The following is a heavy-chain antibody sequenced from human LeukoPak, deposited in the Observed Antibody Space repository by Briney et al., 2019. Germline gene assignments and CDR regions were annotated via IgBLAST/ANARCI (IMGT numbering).Heavy chain of an antibody. Sequence: GRSLRLSCAASGFAFSSYGMHWVRQAPGKGLEWVAGTSYNGNIKYYADYVKGRFSISRDNSKNTLYLQMDSLRAEDTAVYYCAKGDNYYDSSGYYYVRALFDYWGQGTLVTVSS. CDR1: GFAFSSYG. J-gene: IGHJ4*02. CDR3: AKGDNYYDSSGYYYVRALFDY. D-gene: IGHD3-22*01. V-gene: IGHV3-30*18. CDR2: TSYNGNIK.